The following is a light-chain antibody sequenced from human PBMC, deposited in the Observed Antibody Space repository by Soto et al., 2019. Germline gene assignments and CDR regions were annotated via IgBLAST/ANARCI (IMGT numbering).Light chain of an antibody. CDR1: QSVDSY. V-gene: IGKV3-11*01. Sequence: EIVLTQSPGTLSLSPGERATLSCRASQSVDSYLAWYQQKPGQAPRLLIYDASSRAPGIPAKFSGSGSETDFTLTISRLEPEDFAVYYCQQRSNWLTFGGGTRVEIK. CDR2: DAS. CDR3: QQRSNWLT. J-gene: IGKJ4*01.